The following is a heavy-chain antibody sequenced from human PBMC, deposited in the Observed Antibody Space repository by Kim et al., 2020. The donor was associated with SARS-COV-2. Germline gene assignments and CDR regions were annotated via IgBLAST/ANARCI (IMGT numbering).Heavy chain of an antibody. D-gene: IGHD6-13*01. CDR2: ISAYNGNT. Sequence: ASVKVSCKASGYTFTSYGISWVRQAPGQGLEWMGWISAYNGNTNYAQKLQGRVTMTTDTSTSTAYMELRSLRSDDTAVYYCARDLPKSSSKVANWFDPWGQGTLVTVSS. CDR1: GYTFTSYG. V-gene: IGHV1-18*01. J-gene: IGHJ5*02. CDR3: ARDLPKSSSKVANWFDP.